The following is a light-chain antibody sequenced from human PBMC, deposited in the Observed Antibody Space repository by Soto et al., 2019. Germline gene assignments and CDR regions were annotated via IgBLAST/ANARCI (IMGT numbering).Light chain of an antibody. J-gene: IGLJ1*01. V-gene: IGLV2-14*01. CDR2: EVS. CDR3: SSYAVSTSDV. CDR1: SSDVGAYNS. Sequence: QSALTQPASVSGSPGQSITISCTGTSSDVGAYNSVSWYQQHPGKAPKLMIYEVSNRPSGVSNRFSGSKSGNTASLTISGLQAEDEADYYCSSYAVSTSDVFGTGTKLTVL.